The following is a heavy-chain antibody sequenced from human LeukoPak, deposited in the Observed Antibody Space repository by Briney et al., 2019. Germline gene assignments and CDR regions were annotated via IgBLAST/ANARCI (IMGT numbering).Heavy chain of an antibody. CDR3: ARVLDPYNWFDP. CDR1: GGTFSSYA. J-gene: IGHJ5*02. V-gene: IGHV1-69*05. CDR2: IIPIFGTA. D-gene: IGHD3/OR15-3a*01. Sequence: ASVKVPCKASGGTFSSYAISWLRQAPGQGLEWMGGIIPIFGTANYAQKFQGRVTITTDESTSTAYMELSSLRSEDTAVYYCARVLDPYNWFDPWGQGTLVTVSS.